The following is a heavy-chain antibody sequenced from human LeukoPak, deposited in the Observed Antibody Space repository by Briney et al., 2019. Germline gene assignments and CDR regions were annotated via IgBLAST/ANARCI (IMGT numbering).Heavy chain of an antibody. D-gene: IGHD6-13*01. CDR1: GFTFNSYN. V-gene: IGHV3-21*01. CDR2: ITSSSTYM. J-gene: IGHJ5*02. Sequence: GGSLRLSCAASGFTFNSYNMNWVRQAPGKGLEWVSSITSSSTYMYYADSVKGRFTISRDNARNSLYLQMNSLRAEDTAVYYCARTRRYSSSWYPPNNWFDPWGQGTLVTVSS. CDR3: ARTRRYSSSWYPPNNWFDP.